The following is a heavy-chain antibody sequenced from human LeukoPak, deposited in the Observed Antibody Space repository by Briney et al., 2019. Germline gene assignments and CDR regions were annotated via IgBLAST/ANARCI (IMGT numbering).Heavy chain of an antibody. CDR3: ARLRRSRLAEFDY. CDR1: GGSISSSSYY. V-gene: IGHV4-39*07. Sequence: SETLSLTCTVSGGSISSSSYYWGWIRQPPGKGLECIGSISYSGSTYYNPSLKSRVTISVDTSKNQFSLKLSSLTAADTAVYYCARLRRSRLAEFDYWGQGTLVTVSS. D-gene: IGHD3-3*02. J-gene: IGHJ4*02. CDR2: ISYSGST.